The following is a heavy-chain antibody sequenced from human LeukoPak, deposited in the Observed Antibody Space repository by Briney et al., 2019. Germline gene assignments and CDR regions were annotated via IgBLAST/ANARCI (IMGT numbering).Heavy chain of an antibody. Sequence: GGSLRLSCAASGFTFSTYAMTWVRQAPGKGLEWVSARGNGVGTKYADSVKGRFTISRDNSKNTLYLQMNSLRAEDTAMYYCAKRGYYDTLTGYYPFDNWGQGTLVTVSS. CDR2: RGNGVGT. V-gene: IGHV3-23*01. D-gene: IGHD3-9*01. CDR1: GFTFSTYA. J-gene: IGHJ4*02. CDR3: AKRGYYDTLTGYYPFDN.